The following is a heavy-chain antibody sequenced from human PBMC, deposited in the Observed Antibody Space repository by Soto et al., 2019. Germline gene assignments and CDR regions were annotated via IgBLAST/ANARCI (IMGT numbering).Heavy chain of an antibody. J-gene: IGHJ4*02. CDR1: GCIFTTSS. CDR2: ITVGTGNT. V-gene: IGHV1-58*01. D-gene: IGHD3-22*01. Sequence: AVKVSCKASGCIFTTSSVQWVRQARGQRLEWIGWITVGTGNTNYAQKFQERVTITRDMSTSTAYMELSNLRSEDTAVYYCAAGDSSGYYGGWGQGTQVTVSS. CDR3: AAGDSSGYYGG.